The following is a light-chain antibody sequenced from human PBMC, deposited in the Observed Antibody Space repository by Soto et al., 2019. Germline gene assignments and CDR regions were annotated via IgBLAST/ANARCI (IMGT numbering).Light chain of an antibody. CDR1: QSVSSY. CDR3: QQRSNWPWT. CDR2: DAS. V-gene: IGKV3-11*01. J-gene: IGKJ1*01. Sequence: VMTQSPATLSLSPGERATLSCRASQSVSSYLAWYQQKPGQAPRLLIYDASNRATGIPARFSGSGSGTDFTLTISSLEPEDFAVYYCQQRSNWPWTFGQGTKVDIK.